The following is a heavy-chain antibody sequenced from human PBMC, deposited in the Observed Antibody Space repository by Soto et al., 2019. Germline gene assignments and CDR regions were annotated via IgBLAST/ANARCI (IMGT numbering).Heavy chain of an antibody. CDR2: INTSGNT. CDR1: GGSFSSYY. D-gene: IGHD6-13*01. CDR3: AGRVGRSSWTCIDS. V-gene: IGHV4-34*01. J-gene: IGHJ4*02. Sequence: SSETLSLTCAVYGGSFSSYYWSWIRQPAGKGLEWIGQINTSGNTNYNPSLRSRVTISLDTSKNQFSLKLSSVTAADTAVYYYAGRVGRSSWTCIDSWGQGTLVTVS.